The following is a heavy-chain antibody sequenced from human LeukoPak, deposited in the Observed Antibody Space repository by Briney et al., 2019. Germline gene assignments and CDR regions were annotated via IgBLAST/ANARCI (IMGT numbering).Heavy chain of an antibody. Sequence: GGSLRLSCAASGFTFSSYAMSWVRQAPGKGLEWVSAISGSGGSTYYADSVKGGFTISRDNSKNTLYLQMNSLRAEDTAVYYCAEHSSGWSGAFAYWGQGTLVTVSS. V-gene: IGHV3-23*01. D-gene: IGHD6-19*01. J-gene: IGHJ4*02. CDR2: ISGSGGST. CDR1: GFTFSSYA. CDR3: AEHSSGWSGAFAY.